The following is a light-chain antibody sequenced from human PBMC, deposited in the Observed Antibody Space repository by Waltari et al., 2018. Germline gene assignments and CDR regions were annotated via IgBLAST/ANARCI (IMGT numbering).Light chain of an antibody. Sequence: EIVLTQSPGTLSLSPGERATLPCRASQSVGTSLAWYQQKRGQAPMLLIYGTFSRATGIPDRFSGSGSGTDFSLTISRLEPEDYAVYYCQHYVRLPATFGQGTKVEIK. J-gene: IGKJ1*01. V-gene: IGKV3-20*01. CDR1: QSVGTS. CDR2: GTF. CDR3: QHYVRLPAT.